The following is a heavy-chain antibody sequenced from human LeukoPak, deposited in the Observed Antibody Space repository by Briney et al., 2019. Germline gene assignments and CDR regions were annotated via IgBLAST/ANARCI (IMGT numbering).Heavy chain of an antibody. V-gene: IGHV3-30*02. CDR1: GFTFSSYG. CDR2: IRYDGSNK. J-gene: IGHJ3*02. CDR3: AKDLTYYYDSSGDDAFDI. Sequence: GGSLRLSCAASGFTFSSYGMHWVRQAPGKGLEWVAFIRYDGSNKYYADSVKGRFTISRDNSKNTLYLQMNSLRAEDTAVYYCAKDLTYYYDSSGDDAFDIWGQGTMDTVSS. D-gene: IGHD3-22*01.